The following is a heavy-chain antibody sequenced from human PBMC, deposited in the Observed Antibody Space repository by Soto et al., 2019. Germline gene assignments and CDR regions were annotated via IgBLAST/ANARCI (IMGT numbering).Heavy chain of an antibody. CDR1: GGTFSSYA. CDR3: ARDFDPRQQWLYGMDV. D-gene: IGHD6-19*01. V-gene: IGHV1-69*01. Sequence: QVQLVQSGAEVKKPGSSVKVSCKASGGTFSSYAISWVRQAPGQGLEWMGGIIPIFGTANYAQKFQGRVTITADESTRTAYMELSSLRSEDTAVYYCARDFDPRQQWLYGMDVWGQGTTVTVSS. CDR2: IIPIFGTA. J-gene: IGHJ6*02.